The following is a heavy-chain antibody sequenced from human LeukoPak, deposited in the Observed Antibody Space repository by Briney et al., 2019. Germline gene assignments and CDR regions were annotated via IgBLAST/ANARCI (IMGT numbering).Heavy chain of an antibody. J-gene: IGHJ5*01. CDR1: GGWFSSYA. Sequence: SVKASDMASGGWFSSYAISGVRPAPGQGLEWMVRVIPVFGTANYAQKLQERVPITADIVPNTAYLEVTSLTSDDTAVYFCAKQGAARQAYYMAAWGHGTPVTVSS. CDR2: VIPVFGTA. CDR3: AKQGAARQAYYMAA. V-gene: IGHV1-69*06. D-gene: IGHD1-26*01.